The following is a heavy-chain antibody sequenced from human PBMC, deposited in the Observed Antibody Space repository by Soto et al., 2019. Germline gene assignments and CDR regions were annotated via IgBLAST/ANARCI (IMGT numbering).Heavy chain of an antibody. J-gene: IGHJ6*02. V-gene: IGHV3-30*14. D-gene: IGHD6-13*01. Sequence: GGALRLSCAVSGFTFDSYPMHWVRQAPGKGLEWVAVVSYDGTKEYYADPVKGRFTISRDNSKSTLSLQMNSLRADDTAVHYCARAEYSSSWSPYYYYYGMDVWGQGTTVTVSS. CDR3: ARAEYSSSWSPYYYYYGMDV. CDR1: GFTFDSYP. CDR2: VSYDGTKE.